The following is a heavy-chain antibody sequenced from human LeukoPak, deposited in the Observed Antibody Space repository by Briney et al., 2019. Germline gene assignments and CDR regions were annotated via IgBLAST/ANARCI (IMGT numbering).Heavy chain of an antibody. V-gene: IGHV4-39*07. Sequence: PSETLSLTCTVSGGSISSSSYYWGWIRQPPGKGLEWIGSIYYSGSTYYNPSLKSRVTISVDTSKNQFSLKLSSVTAADTAVYYCFRSTSPGSSPLDYWGQGTLVTVSS. CDR2: IYYSGST. J-gene: IGHJ4*02. D-gene: IGHD3-10*01. CDR1: GGSISSSSYY. CDR3: FRSTSPGSSPLDY.